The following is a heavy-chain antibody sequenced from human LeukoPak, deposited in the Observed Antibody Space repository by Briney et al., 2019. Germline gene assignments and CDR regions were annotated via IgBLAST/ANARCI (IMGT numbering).Heavy chain of an antibody. V-gene: IGHV1-2*02. CDR3: ARSNEDIVVVVAATGDAFDI. D-gene: IGHD2-15*01. CDR1: GYTFTGYY. CDR2: INPNSGGT. J-gene: IGHJ3*02. Sequence: ASVKVSCKASGYTFTGYYMHWVRQAPGQGLEWMGWINPNSGGTNYAQKFQGRVTMTRDTSISTADMELSRLRSDDTAVYYCARSNEDIVVVVAATGDAFDIWGQGTMVTVSS.